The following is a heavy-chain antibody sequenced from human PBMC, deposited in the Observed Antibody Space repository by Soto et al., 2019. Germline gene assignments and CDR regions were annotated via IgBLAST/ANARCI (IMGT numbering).Heavy chain of an antibody. Sequence: SDTLSLTFTVPGDTSTSYYWGWIRQAPGKGLEWIGNIHNSGTSTHNPSLNGRVTISIEMSKKQFSMKLTSLTSADTAVYYCARDFYDSVGYTWFDXWSQGTLVT. D-gene: IGHD3-22*01. CDR1: GDTSTSYY. CDR3: ARDFYDSVGYTWFDX. CDR2: IHNSGTS. V-gene: IGHV4-59*01. J-gene: IGHJ5*02.